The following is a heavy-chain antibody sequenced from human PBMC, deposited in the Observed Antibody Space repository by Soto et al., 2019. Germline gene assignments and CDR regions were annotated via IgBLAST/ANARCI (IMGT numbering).Heavy chain of an antibody. Sequence: QVQLVQSGAEVKKPGASVKVSCKASGYSFTSYYIHWVRQAPGQGLEWMGIINPSSSTTYAQKFQGRGTMARDTSTSTVYMELSSLRSEDTAVYYCARVGCSGGSCYAVDYWGQGTLVTVSS. J-gene: IGHJ4*02. D-gene: IGHD2-15*01. CDR1: GYSFTSYY. CDR3: ARVGCSGGSCYAVDY. V-gene: IGHV1-46*01. CDR2: INPSSST.